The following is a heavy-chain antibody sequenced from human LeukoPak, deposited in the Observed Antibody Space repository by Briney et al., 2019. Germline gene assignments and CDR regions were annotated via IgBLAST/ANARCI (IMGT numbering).Heavy chain of an antibody. CDR1: GFTFSSYA. V-gene: IGHV3-23*01. Sequence: GGSMRLSCAASGFTFSSYAMSWVRQAPWKGLEWVSGISGSGSGGSTYYADSVKGRFTISRDNSKNTLYLQMNSLRAEDTAVYYCAKAGSIRFDYWGQGTLVTVSS. CDR2: ISGSGSGGST. D-gene: IGHD1-26*01. J-gene: IGHJ4*02. CDR3: AKAGSIRFDY.